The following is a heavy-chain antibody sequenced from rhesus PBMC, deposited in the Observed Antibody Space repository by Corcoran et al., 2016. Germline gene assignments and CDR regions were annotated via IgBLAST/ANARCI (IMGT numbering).Heavy chain of an antibody. J-gene: IGHJ4*01. CDR3: ARDYDSGYDSFDY. CDR1: GFTFSIYG. V-gene: IGHV3-54*02. Sequence: EVQLVESGGGLVQPGGSLRLSCAASGFTFSIYGMHWVRPAPGKGLEWVAVIWYDGRKKNYEDTRKDRFTSSRENAKNMLDLQMNNMKLEDTAVYYCARDYDSGYDSFDYWGQGVLVTVSS. D-gene: IGHD3-28*01. CDR2: IWYDGRKK.